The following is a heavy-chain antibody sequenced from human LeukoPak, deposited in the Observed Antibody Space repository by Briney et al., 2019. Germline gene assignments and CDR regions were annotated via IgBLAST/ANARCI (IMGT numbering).Heavy chain of an antibody. CDR3: ARDLPGQYGFDI. V-gene: IGHV4-61*02. Sequence: SETLSFTCTVSGGSINSGSYYWRWIRQPAGRGLEWIGRIYRSGRTNYNPSLKSRVTISVDTSKKQVSLRLSSVTAADTAVYYCARDLPGQYGFDIWGQGTMVTVSS. J-gene: IGHJ3*02. CDR1: GGSINSGSYY. CDR2: IYRSGRT. D-gene: IGHD1-14*01.